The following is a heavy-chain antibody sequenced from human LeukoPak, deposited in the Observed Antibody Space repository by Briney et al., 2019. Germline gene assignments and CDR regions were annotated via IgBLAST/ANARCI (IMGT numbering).Heavy chain of an antibody. Sequence: PSETLSLTCAVYGGSFSGYYWSWIRQPPGKGLEWIGEINHSGSTNYNPSLKSRVTISVDTSKNQFSLKLSSVTAADTAVYYCARRKGSDKYYYYYYYMDVWGKGTTVTISS. D-gene: IGHD3-10*01. CDR1: GGSFSGYY. J-gene: IGHJ6*03. CDR3: ARRKGSDKYYYYYYYMDV. V-gene: IGHV4-34*01. CDR2: INHSGST.